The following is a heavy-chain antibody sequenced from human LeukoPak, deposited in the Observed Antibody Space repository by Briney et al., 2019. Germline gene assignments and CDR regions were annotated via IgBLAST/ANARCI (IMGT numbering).Heavy chain of an antibody. J-gene: IGHJ4*02. Sequence: PSETLSLTCTVSGGSISGYYWSWIRQPPGKGLEWIGEINHSGSTNYNPSLKSRVTISVDTSKNQFSLKLSSVTAADTAVYYCARGAYDYVWGSYRSGNFDYWGQGTLVTVSS. CDR2: INHSGST. CDR1: GGSISGYY. V-gene: IGHV4-34*01. CDR3: ARGAYDYVWGSYRSGNFDY. D-gene: IGHD3-16*02.